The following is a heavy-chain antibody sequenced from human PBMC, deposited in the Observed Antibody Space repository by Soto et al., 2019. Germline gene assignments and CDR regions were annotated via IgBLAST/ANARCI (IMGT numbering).Heavy chain of an antibody. J-gene: IGHJ4*02. V-gene: IGHV1-69*13. CDR3: AKPSHSGDYAGSFDS. Sequence: GASVKVSCKASGGTFSSYAISWVRQAPGQGLEWMGGIIPIFGTANYAQKFQGRVTITADESTSTVYLQMTNLRVEGTAIYYCAKPSHSGDYAGSFDSWGQGTLVTVSS. CDR2: IIPIFGTA. CDR1: GGTFSSYA. D-gene: IGHD4-17*01.